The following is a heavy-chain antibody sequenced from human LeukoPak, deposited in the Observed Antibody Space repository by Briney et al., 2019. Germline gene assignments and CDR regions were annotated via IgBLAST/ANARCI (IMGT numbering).Heavy chain of an antibody. V-gene: IGHV4-61*08. CDR1: GGSISSGGYY. J-gene: IGHJ5*02. CDR3: ARATAAVSFDP. D-gene: IGHD2-15*01. CDR2: IYYSGTT. Sequence: PSETLSLTCTVSGGSISSGGYYWSWIRQHPGKGLEWIGYIYYSGTTNYNPSLKSRVTISVDTSKSQFSLRLSSVTAADTAVYYCARATAAVSFDPWGQGTLVTVSS.